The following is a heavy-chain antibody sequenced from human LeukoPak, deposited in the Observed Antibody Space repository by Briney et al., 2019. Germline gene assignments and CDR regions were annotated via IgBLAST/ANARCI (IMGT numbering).Heavy chain of an antibody. V-gene: IGHV3-23*01. CDR3: AKMLAHPYDY. CDR1: GFTFSSYA. Sequence: GGSLRLSCAASGFTFSSYAMSWVRQAPGKRLEWVSAISGSGGSTYYADSVKGRSTISRDNSKNTLYLQMNSLRAEDTAVYYCAKMLAHPYDYWAREPWSPSPQ. CDR2: ISGSGGST. J-gene: IGHJ4*02. D-gene: IGHD2-8*01.